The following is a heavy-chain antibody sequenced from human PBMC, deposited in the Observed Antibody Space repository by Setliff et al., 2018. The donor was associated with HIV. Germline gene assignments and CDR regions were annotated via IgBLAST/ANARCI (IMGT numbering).Heavy chain of an antibody. V-gene: IGHV1-3*01. D-gene: IGHD5-12*01. CDR1: GYTFTDYA. J-gene: IGHJ6*02. CDR3: ARDSAIVTTIIDHYYGMDV. Sequence: VKVSCTASGYTFTDYAIYWMRQAPGQRLEWLGWINAGNGNTEYSQNFQGRVTISRDTSASTAYMELSSLRSEDTAVYYCARDSAIVTTIIDHYYGMDVWGQGTLVTVSS. CDR2: INAGNGNT.